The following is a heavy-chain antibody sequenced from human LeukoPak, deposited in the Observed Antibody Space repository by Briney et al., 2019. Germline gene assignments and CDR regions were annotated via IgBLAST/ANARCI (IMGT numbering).Heavy chain of an antibody. Sequence: PSETLSLTCTVSGYSISSGYYWGWIRQPPGKGLEWIGSIYHSGSTYYNPSLKSRVTISVDTSKNQFSLKLSSVTAADTAVYYCARVPRGDSNAYKGVYWGQGTLVTVSS. CDR1: GYSISSGYY. J-gene: IGHJ4*02. V-gene: IGHV4-38-2*02. D-gene: IGHD3-22*01. CDR2: IYHSGST. CDR3: ARVPRGDSNAYKGVY.